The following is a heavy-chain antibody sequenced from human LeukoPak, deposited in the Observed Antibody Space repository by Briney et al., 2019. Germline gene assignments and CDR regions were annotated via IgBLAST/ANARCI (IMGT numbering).Heavy chain of an antibody. CDR3: ARLKRAFDI. Sequence: GGSLRLSCAGSGYRFGTYGMSWVRQAPGKGLEWVSYISSSGSTIYYADSVKGRFTISRDNAKNSLYLQMNSLRAEDTAVYYCARLKRAFDIWGQGTMVTVSS. V-gene: IGHV3-48*04. D-gene: IGHD1-1*01. CDR2: ISSSGSTI. J-gene: IGHJ3*02. CDR1: GYRFGTYG.